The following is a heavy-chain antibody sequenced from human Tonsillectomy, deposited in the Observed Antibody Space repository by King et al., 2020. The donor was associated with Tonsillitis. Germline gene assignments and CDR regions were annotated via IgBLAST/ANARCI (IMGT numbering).Heavy chain of an antibody. CDR1: GFTVSNNY. J-gene: IGHJ6*01. Sequence: EVQLVESGGGLVQPGGSLRLSCAASGFTVSNNYMSWVRQAPGKGLEWVSVIYNGGSTYYADSVKGRFTISRHNSKNTLYLQMNSLRAEDTAVYYCASGASYYYHGMYVWGGGTAVTVSP. CDR3: ASGASYYYHGMYV. V-gene: IGHV3-53*04. CDR2: IYNGGST. D-gene: IGHD1-26*01.